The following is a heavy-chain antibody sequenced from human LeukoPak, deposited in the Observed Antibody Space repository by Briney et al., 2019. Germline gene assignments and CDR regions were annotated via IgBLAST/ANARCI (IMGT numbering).Heavy chain of an antibody. V-gene: IGHV4-34*01. CDR1: GGSFSGYY. CDR3: AGCIAAAGRDYYYYGMDV. J-gene: IGHJ6*02. CDR2: INHSGST. Sequence: SETLSLTCAVYGGSFSGYYWGWIRQPPGKGLEWIGEINHSGSTNYNPSLKSRVTISVDTSKNQFSLKLSSVTAADTAVYYCAGCIAAAGRDYYYYGMDVWGQGTTVTVSS. D-gene: IGHD6-13*01.